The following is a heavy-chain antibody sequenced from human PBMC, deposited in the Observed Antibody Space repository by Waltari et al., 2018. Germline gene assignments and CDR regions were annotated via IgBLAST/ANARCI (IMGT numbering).Heavy chain of an antibody. V-gene: IGHV3-30*02. CDR3: AKVGVGLTTWYPFDV. J-gene: IGHJ3*01. D-gene: IGHD1-1*01. CDR1: GFTLRDYG. Sequence: QVHLVESGGGVVQPGGSLRLACAASGFTLRDYGMHWVRQAPGKGLEWVAFIRYDASDIYYRDSVKGRFTISRDNSKNTLFLQMSSLRPEDTAVYYCAKVGVGLTTWYPFDVWGQGTMVTVSS. CDR2: IRYDASDI.